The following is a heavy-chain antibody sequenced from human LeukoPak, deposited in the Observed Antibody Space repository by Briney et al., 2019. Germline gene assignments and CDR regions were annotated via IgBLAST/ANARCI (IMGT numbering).Heavy chain of an antibody. D-gene: IGHD5-12*01. Sequence: SETLSLTCNVSGASMTIYYWTWIRQPPGKGLEWIGYVYSSGRNNYNPSLKSRVTISVDTSKNQFSLKLSSVTAADTAVYYCARGRGGYDWGGFDYWGQGTLVTVSS. J-gene: IGHJ4*02. CDR1: GASMTIYY. CDR3: ARGRGGYDWGGFDY. CDR2: VYSSGRN. V-gene: IGHV4-59*12.